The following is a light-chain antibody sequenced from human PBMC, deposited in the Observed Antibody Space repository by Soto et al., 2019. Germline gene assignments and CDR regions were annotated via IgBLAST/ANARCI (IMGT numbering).Light chain of an antibody. V-gene: IGKV1-9*01. Sequence: DIQLTQSPSFLSASVGDRVTLTCRASQGISTFLAWYQQHPGTAPKRLIYDASNLQSGVPSRFSGSGSGTEFTLTISSLQPEDFATYYCQHLNSYPITFGQGTRLEN. CDR2: DAS. CDR3: QHLNSYPIT. CDR1: QGISTF. J-gene: IGKJ5*01.